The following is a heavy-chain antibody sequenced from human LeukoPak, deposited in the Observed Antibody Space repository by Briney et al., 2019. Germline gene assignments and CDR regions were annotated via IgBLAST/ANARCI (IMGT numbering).Heavy chain of an antibody. J-gene: IGHJ6*02. V-gene: IGHV3-30*04. Sequence: GGSLRLSCAASGFTFSNYAMEWARQAPGKGLEWVALISYDGKHKYYADSMKGRFTISRDNSKNALYLQMNSLRAEDTAVYYCAREDDDSNGIDVWGHGTTATVSS. D-gene: IGHD4-11*01. CDR2: ISYDGKHK. CDR1: GFTFSNYA. CDR3: AREDDDSNGIDV.